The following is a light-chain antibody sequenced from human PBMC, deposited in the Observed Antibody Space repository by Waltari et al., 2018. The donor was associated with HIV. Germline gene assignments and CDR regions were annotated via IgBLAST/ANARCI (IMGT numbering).Light chain of an antibody. J-gene: IGKJ4*01. V-gene: IGKV1-5*03. CDR3: QQYNSYTLT. Sequence: QNINSWLAWYQQKPGKAPKLLIYKASSLEGGVPSRFSGSGSGTEFTLTITSLQPDDSATYYCQQYNSYTLTFGGGTKVEIK. CDR1: QNINSW. CDR2: KAS.